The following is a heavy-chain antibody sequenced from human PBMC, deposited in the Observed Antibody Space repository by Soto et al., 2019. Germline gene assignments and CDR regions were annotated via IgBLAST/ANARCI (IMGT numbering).Heavy chain of an antibody. V-gene: IGHV3-48*01. CDR1: GFTFSSYS. D-gene: IGHD6-6*01. CDR2: ISSSSSSI. CDR3: ARHPESIAEIWWFDP. Sequence: EVQLLESGGGLVQPGGSLRLSCAASGFTFSSYSMNWVRQAPGKGLEWVSYISSSSSSIYYADSVKGRFTISRDNAKNSLNMPLNRLRAEDTAVYYCARHPESIAEIWWFDPWGQGTLVTVSS. J-gene: IGHJ5*02.